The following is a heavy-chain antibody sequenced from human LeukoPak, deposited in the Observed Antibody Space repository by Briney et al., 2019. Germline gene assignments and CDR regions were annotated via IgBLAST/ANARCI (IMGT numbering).Heavy chain of an antibody. J-gene: IGHJ4*02. CDR2: LSGSGGST. CDR3: AKSPGNSRNGVDY. CDR1: GFTFTSYV. Sequence: PAGSLRLSCSASGFTFTSYVMSWVRQAAGKGLEWVSGLSGSGGSTYYADSVKGRFTISRDNSKNTLYLQTNSLRAEDTAVYYCAKSPGNSRNGVDYWGQGTLVTVSS. V-gene: IGHV3-23*01. D-gene: IGHD2-8*01.